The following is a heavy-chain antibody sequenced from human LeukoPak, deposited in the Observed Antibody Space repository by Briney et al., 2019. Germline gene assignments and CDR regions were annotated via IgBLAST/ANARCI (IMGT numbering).Heavy chain of an antibody. D-gene: IGHD2-2*01. J-gene: IGHJ4*02. CDR3: ARGYCSSTSCPPYGY. V-gene: IGHV3-9*03. CDR2: ISWNSGNI. CDR1: GFTFSDYY. Sequence: PGGSLRLSCAASGFTFSDYYMSWIRQAPGKGLEWVSGISWNSGNIGYADSVKGRFTISRDNAKNSLYLQMNSLRAEDMALYYCARGYCSSTSCPPYGYWGQGTLVTVSS.